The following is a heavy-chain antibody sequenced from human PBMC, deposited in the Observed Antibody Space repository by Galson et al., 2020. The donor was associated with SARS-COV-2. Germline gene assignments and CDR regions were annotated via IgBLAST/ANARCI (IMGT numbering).Heavy chain of an antibody. V-gene: IGHV3-23*01. Sequence: GGSLRLSCIGSGSTFSGFAVSWVRQAPGKGLEWVSGISGSGADTSYADSVKGRFTISRDNSKNTVSLQMNSLRVEDTAVYFCAEESRISYSTGWSYSYYYSMDVWGQGTTVTVSS. CDR1: GSTFSGFA. J-gene: IGHJ6*02. D-gene: IGHD6-19*01. CDR2: ISGSGADT. CDR3: AEESRISYSTGWSYSYYYSMDV.